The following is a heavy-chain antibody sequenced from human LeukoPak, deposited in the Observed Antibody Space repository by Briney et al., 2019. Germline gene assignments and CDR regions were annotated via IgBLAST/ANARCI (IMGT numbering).Heavy chain of an antibody. CDR1: GVSAITGDFS. J-gene: IGHJ3*02. CDR3: ARRDGYNLYAFDI. D-gene: IGHD5-24*01. V-gene: IGHV4-30-4*07. CDR2: VYFSGST. Sequence: SETLSLTCVVSGVSAITGDFSWSWIRQPPGKGLEWLGYVYFSGSTYYNPSLKSRVSISLDTSKNQFSLKLSSVTAADTAVYYCARRDGYNLYAFDIWGQGTMVTVSS.